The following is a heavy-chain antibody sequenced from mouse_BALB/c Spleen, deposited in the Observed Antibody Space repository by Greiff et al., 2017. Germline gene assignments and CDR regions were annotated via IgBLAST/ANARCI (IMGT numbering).Heavy chain of an antibody. D-gene: IGHD1-1*01. CDR2: IDPANGNT. CDR1: GFNIKDTY. V-gene: IGHV14-3*02. J-gene: IGHJ4*01. Sequence: VQLKESGAELVKPGASVKLSCTASGFNIKDTYMHWVKQRPEQGLEWIGRIDPANGNTKYDPKFQGKATITADTSSNTAYLQLSSLTSEDTAVYYCAREDFSYYYGSSTYAMDYWGQGTSVTVSS. CDR3: AREDFSYYYGSSTYAMDY.